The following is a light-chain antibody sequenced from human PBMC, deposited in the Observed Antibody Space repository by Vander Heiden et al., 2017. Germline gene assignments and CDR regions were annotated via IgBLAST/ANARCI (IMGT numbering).Light chain of an antibody. CDR3: QQYTSWPFT. J-gene: IGKJ2*01. CDR2: GAS. V-gene: IGKV3-15*01. CDR1: QSITSD. Sequence: IAMTHSPATLSVSPGERATLACRASQSITSDLAWYQQISGQAPRLLIYGASTRATGVAARFSGSGSGTEFTLTVSSLQSEDFAVYYCQQYTSWPFTFGQGTSLEIK.